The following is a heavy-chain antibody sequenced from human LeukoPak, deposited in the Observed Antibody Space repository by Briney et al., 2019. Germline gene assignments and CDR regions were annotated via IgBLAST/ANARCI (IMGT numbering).Heavy chain of an antibody. D-gene: IGHD5-18*01. Sequence: PSETLSLTCTVSGGSISSSSYYWGWIRQPPGKGLEWIGSIYYSGTTYYNPSLKSRVTISVDTSKNQFSLKLSSVTAADTAVYYCARWRAMVGGDYWGQGTLVTVSS. CDR1: GGSISSSSYY. CDR3: ARWRAMVGGDY. V-gene: IGHV4-39*07. J-gene: IGHJ4*02. CDR2: IYYSGTT.